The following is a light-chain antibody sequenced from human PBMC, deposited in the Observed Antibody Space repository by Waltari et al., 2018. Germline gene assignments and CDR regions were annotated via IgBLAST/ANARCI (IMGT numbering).Light chain of an antibody. CDR1: QSVSRF. J-gene: IGKJ1*01. CDR2: GAS. Sequence: DIELTQSPGTLSLSPGERGTLACRASQSVSRFLAWYQQKPGQAPRILIYGASTRSTGMPHRFSGGGSVTDFSLTISTLEPEEFAVYYCQKYDRLPATFGQGTKVEIK. CDR3: QKYDRLPAT. V-gene: IGKV3-20*01.